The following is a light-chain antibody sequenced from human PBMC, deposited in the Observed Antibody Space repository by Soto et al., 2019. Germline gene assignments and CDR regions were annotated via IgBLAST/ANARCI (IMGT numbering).Light chain of an antibody. CDR2: EAN. CDR1: SSDVGSYNL. J-gene: IGLJ1*01. CDR3: CSFAGSSTNV. Sequence: QSVLTQPASVSGSPGQSITISCTGTSSDVGSYNLVSWYQHHPGKAPKLISYEANKRPSGVSDRFSGSKSGNTASLTISGLQAEDEADYYCCSFAGSSTNVFGTGTKVTVL. V-gene: IGLV2-23*01.